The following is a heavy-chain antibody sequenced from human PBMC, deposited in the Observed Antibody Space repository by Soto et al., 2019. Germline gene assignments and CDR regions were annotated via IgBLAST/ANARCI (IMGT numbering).Heavy chain of an antibody. CDR2: ISWNGETI. Sequence: LRLSCAASGFTFDDYAMHWVRQPPGKGLEWVSGISWNGETIGYADSVKGRFTISRDNAKNSLYLQMNSLRAEDTALYYCAKAGYNSGWYDAFDIWGQGTMVTVSS. V-gene: IGHV3-9*01. D-gene: IGHD6-19*01. CDR1: GFTFDDYA. J-gene: IGHJ3*02. CDR3: AKAGYNSGWYDAFDI.